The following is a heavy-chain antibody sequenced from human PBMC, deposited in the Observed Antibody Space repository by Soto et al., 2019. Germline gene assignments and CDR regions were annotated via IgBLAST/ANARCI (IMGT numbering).Heavy chain of an antibody. J-gene: IGHJ5*02. CDR1: GGSITSSSPF. D-gene: IGHD6-25*01. CDR2: IYFTGNT. Sequence: SETLSLTCSASGGSITSSSPFWGWVRQPPGKGLEWIGTIYFTGNTYSTPSLKSRLTMSIDTSKNEFSLRLNSVTAADTAVYYCAGQTFTIAAASYGRSNWFDPWGPGTLVTVSS. V-gene: IGHV4-39*01. CDR3: AGQTFTIAAASYGRSNWFDP.